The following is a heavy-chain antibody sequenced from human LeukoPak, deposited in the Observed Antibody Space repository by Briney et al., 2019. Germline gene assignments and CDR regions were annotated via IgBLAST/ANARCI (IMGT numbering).Heavy chain of an antibody. CDR3: TRDRGRYSSSSGYDAFDI. J-gene: IGHJ3*02. V-gene: IGHV4-4*07. Sequence: PSETLSLTCTVSGGPISSYYWSWIRQPAGKGLEWIGRIYTSGSTNYNPSLKSRVTMSVDTSKNQFSLKLSSVTAADTAVYYCTRDRGRYSSSSGYDAFDIWGQGTMVTVSS. CDR2: IYTSGST. D-gene: IGHD6-6*01. CDR1: GGPISSYY.